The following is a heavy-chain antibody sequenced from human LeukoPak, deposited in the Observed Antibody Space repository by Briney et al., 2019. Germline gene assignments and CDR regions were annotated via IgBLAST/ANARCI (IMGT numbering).Heavy chain of an antibody. D-gene: IGHD3-22*01. CDR3: AKDVDYDSSGYYDY. V-gene: IGHV3-23*01. CDR1: GFTFSSYG. CDR2: ISGSGGST. Sequence: GGSLRLSCAASGFTFSSYGMSWVRQAPGKGLEWVSAISGSGGSTYYADSVKGRFTISRDNSKNTLYLQMNSLRAEDTAVYYCAKDVDYDSSGYYDYWGQGALVTVSS. J-gene: IGHJ4*02.